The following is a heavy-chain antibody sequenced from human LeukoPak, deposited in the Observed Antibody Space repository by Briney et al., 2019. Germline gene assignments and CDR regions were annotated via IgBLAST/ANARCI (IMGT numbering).Heavy chain of an antibody. D-gene: IGHD1-7*01. V-gene: IGHV3-21*01. CDR1: GFTFSSYS. CDR3: ARAHNWKYGTFDY. CDR2: ISSSSSYI. Sequence: GGSLRLSCAASGFTFSSYSMNWVRQAPGKGLEWVSCISSSSSYIYYADSVKGRFTISRDNAKNSLYLQMNSLRVEDTAVYYCARAHNWKYGTFDYWGQGTLVTVSS. J-gene: IGHJ4*02.